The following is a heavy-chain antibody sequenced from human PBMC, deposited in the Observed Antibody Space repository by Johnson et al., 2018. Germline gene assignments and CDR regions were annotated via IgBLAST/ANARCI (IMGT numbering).Heavy chain of an antibody. V-gene: IGHV1-8*01. D-gene: IGHD1-1*01. CDR3: ARGAGSGGRDWFAP. J-gene: IGHJ5*02. Sequence: QVQLVESGAEVKKPGASVKVSCKASGYTFISHDIDWVRQATGPGLEWMGWMNSNSGNTGYAQKFQGRVTMTRNTSIGTAYRELSSLRSDDTAVYYWARGAGSGGRDWFAPWGQGTLVTVSS. CDR1: GYTFISHD. CDR2: MNSNSGNT.